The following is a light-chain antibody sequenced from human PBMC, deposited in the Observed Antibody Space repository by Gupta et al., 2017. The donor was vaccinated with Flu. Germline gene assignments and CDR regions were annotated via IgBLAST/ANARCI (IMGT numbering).Light chain of an antibody. CDR3: QQENNWPRT. J-gene: IGKJ1*01. CDR2: GSS. Sequence: IVMTQSPGNLSVSPGERATLSCRASQHVRDNLAWYQHKPGQAPRLLFSGSSTRATGVPARFSGSGSGTEFTLTISSRQSEDLAIYYCQQENNWPRTFGQGTNVEIK. CDR1: QHVRDN. V-gene: IGKV3-15*01.